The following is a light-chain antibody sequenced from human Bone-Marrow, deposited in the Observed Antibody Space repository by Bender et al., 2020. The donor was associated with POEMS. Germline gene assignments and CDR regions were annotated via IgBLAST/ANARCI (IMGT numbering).Light chain of an antibody. V-gene: IGLV2-23*02. J-gene: IGLJ2*01. CDR1: SSDVGSYNR. CDR2: DVS. CDR3: ASHGASKV. Sequence: QSALTQPASVSGSPGQSITISCTGTSSDVGSYNRVSWYQQHPGKAPKLLIYDVSKRPSGVSSRFSGSKSGNTASLTISGLQAEDEADYYCASHGASKVFGGGTKLTVL.